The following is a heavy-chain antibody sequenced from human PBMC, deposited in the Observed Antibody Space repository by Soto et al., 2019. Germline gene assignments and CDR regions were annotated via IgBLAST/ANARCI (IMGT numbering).Heavy chain of an antibody. J-gene: IGHJ6*02. CDR3: ARDRLGFGEFDYYYGMDV. CDR1: GFTFSSYS. Sequence: LRLSCAASGFTFSSYSMNWVRQAPGKGLEWVSSISSSSSYIYYADSVKGRFTISRDNAKNSLYLQMNSLRAEDTAVYYCARDRLGFGEFDYYYGMDVWGQGTTVTVSS. CDR2: ISSSSSYI. V-gene: IGHV3-21*01. D-gene: IGHD3-10*01.